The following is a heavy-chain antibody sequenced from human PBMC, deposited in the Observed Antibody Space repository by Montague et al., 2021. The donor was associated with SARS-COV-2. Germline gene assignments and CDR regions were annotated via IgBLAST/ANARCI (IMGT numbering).Heavy chain of an antibody. D-gene: IGHD1-1*01. CDR2: IYYIGTT. Sequence: SETLSLTCSVSGGSISSRSHYWGWIRQPPGKGLECVGSIYYIGTTFYNPSFKSRLAISIDTSKNQFSLKVTSVTAADTGVYYCARGATTGPGIWFDPWGQGTLVTVSS. CDR3: ARGATTGPGIWFDP. CDR1: GGSISSRSHY. J-gene: IGHJ5*02. V-gene: IGHV4-39*01.